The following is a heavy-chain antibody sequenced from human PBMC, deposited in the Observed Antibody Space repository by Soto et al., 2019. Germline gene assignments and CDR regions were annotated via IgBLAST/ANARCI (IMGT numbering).Heavy chain of an antibody. CDR1: GGTFSNYV. D-gene: IGHD1-7*01. CDR3: ARDMTRTVVPYFDF. J-gene: IGHJ4*02. V-gene: IGHV1-69*06. CDR2: IIPISGAA. Sequence: SVKVSCKASGGTFSNYVVNWVRQALGQGLEWMGRIIPISGAANYAQKFQGRVTITADKSTSTSYMELSSLRSEDTAVYYCARDMTRTVVPYFDFWGQGTLVTVSS.